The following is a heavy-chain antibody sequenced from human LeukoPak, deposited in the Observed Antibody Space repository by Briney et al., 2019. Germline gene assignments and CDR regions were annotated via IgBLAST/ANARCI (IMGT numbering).Heavy chain of an antibody. J-gene: IGHJ4*02. CDR1: WFTFSGSA. D-gene: IGHD1-26*01. CDR3: TTMVVGD. V-gene: IGHV3-73*01. CDR2: IRSKANSHAT. Sequence: GSLRLSCAASWFTFSGSAMHWVRPASGEGLEWVGRIRSKANSHATAYAASVKGRFTISRDDSKNTAYLQMNSLKTEDTAVYYCTTMVVGDWGQGTLVTVSS.